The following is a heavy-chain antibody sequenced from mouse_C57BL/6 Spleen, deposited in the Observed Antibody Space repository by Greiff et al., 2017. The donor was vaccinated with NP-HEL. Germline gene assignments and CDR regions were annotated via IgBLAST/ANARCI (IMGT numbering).Heavy chain of an antibody. D-gene: IGHD1-1*01. Sequence: VQLKQSGPELVKPGDSVKISCKASGYSFTGYFMNWVMQSHGKSLEWIGRINPYNGDTFYNQKFKGKATLTVDKSSSTAHMELRSLTSEDSAVYYCARLYYGSSGGAMDYWGQGTSVTVSS. CDR1: GYSFTGYF. CDR2: INPYNGDT. J-gene: IGHJ4*01. CDR3: ARLYYGSSGGAMDY. V-gene: IGHV1-20*01.